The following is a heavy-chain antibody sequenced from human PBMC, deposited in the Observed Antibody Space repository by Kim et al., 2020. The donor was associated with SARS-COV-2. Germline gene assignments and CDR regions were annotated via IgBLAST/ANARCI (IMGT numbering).Heavy chain of an antibody. CDR1: GGSISSSSYY. CDR3: ARLRGYCCSTSCLHYG. J-gene: IGHJ6*01. CDR2: IYYSGST. D-gene: IGHD2-2*01. V-gene: IGHV4-39*01. Sequence: SETLSLTCTVSGGSISSSSYYWGWIRQPPGKGLEWIGSIYYSGSTYYNPSLKSRVTISVDTSKNQFSLKLSSVTAADTAVYYCARLRGYCCSTSCLHYG.